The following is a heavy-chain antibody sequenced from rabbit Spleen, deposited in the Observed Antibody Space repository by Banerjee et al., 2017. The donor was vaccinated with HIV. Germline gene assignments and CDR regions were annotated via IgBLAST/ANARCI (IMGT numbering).Heavy chain of an antibody. D-gene: IGHD1-1*01. Sequence: QSLEESGGDLVKPGASLTLTCTASGFSFSSGYYMCWVRQAPGKGLEWIACIVTGSIDNTYYASWAKGRFTFSKTSSTTVTLQMTSLTAADTATYFCARDTSSSFSSYGMDLWGPGTLVTVS. CDR1: GFSFSSGYY. CDR2: IVTGSIDNT. CDR3: ARDTSSSFSSYGMDL. V-gene: IGHV1S40*01. J-gene: IGHJ6*01.